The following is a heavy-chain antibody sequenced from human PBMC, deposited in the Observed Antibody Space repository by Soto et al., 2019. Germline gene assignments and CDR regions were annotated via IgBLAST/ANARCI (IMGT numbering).Heavy chain of an antibody. D-gene: IGHD6-13*01. Sequence: PGGSLRLSCAASGFTFNSYSMNWVRQAPGKGLEWVSSISSSSSYIYYADSVKGRFTISRDNAKNSLYLQMNSLRAEDTAVYYCASPGIAAAGSYQVDYWGQGTLVTVSS. V-gene: IGHV3-21*01. CDR1: GFTFNSYS. J-gene: IGHJ4*02. CDR3: ASPGIAAAGSYQVDY. CDR2: ISSSSSYI.